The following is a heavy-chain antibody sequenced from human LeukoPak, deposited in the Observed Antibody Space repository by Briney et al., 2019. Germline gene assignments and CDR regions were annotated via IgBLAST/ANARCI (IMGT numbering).Heavy chain of an antibody. CDR2: IYSGGST. V-gene: IGHV3-66*01. CDR3: ARVSDYGMDV. CDR1: GFTVSSNY. Sequence: GRSLRLSCAASGFTVSSNYMSWVRQAPGKGLEWISVIYSGGSTYYADSVKGRFTISRDNSKNTLYLQMNSLRAEDTAVYYCARVSDYGMDVWGQGTTLTVSS. J-gene: IGHJ6*02.